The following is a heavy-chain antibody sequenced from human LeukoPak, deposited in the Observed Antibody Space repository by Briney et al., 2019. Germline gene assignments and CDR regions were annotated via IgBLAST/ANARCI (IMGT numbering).Heavy chain of an antibody. D-gene: IGHD6-13*01. CDR2: IYSSGST. CDR3: ARDVVAAAGTWDY. Sequence: SETLSLTCTVSGESINSFYWSWIRQPAGKGLEWIGRIYSSGSTNYSPSLKSRVTMSVDTSKNQFSLKLSSVTAADTAVYYCARDVVAAAGTWDYWGQGTLVTVSS. CDR1: GESINSFY. V-gene: IGHV4-4*07. J-gene: IGHJ4*02.